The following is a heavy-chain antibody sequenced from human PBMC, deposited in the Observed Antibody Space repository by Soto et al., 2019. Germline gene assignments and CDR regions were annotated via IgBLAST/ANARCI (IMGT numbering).Heavy chain of an antibody. CDR3: AREAYDSSGSPVSAAFDI. V-gene: IGHV1-69*13. Sequence: SVKVSCKASGGTFSSYAISWVRQAPGQGLEWMGGIIPIFGTANYAQKFQGRVTITADESTSTAYVELSSLRSEDTAVYYCAREAYDSSGSPVSAAFDIWGQGTMVTVSS. CDR1: GGTFSSYA. D-gene: IGHD3-22*01. J-gene: IGHJ3*02. CDR2: IIPIFGTA.